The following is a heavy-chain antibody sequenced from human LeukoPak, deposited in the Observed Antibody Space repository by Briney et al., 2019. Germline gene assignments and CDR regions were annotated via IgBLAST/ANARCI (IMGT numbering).Heavy chain of an antibody. Sequence: PSETLSLTCTVSGGSISSYYWSWIRQLPGKGLEWIGYIYYSGSTNYNPSLKSRVTISVDTSKNQFSLKVSSVTAADTAVYYCARGSSWSYYFDYWGQGTLVTVSS. D-gene: IGHD6-13*01. J-gene: IGHJ4*02. CDR2: IYYSGST. CDR3: ARGSSWSYYFDY. V-gene: IGHV4-59*08. CDR1: GGSISSYY.